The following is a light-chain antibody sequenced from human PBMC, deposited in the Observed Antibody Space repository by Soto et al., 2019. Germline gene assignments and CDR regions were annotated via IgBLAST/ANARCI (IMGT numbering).Light chain of an antibody. CDR2: EVT. V-gene: IGLV2-8*01. Sequence: QSVLTQPPSASGSLGQPVTISCTGTSSDVGAYNYVSWYQQHPGKAPKLMIYEVTRRPSGVPDRFSGSKSGNTASLNVSGLQAEDEADYYCCSYADNTDYVFGTGTKATVL. CDR3: CSYADNTDYV. CDR1: SSDVGAYNY. J-gene: IGLJ1*01.